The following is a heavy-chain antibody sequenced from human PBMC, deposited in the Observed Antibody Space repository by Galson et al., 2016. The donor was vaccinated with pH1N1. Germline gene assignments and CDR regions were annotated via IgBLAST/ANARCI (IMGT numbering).Heavy chain of an antibody. J-gene: IGHJ2*01. CDR1: GFTFTNYA. Sequence: SLRLSCAASGFTFTNYAIHWVRQAPGKGLEWVSFISVSSLSTYYADSVKGRFTISRDTSKNTVYLQMNSLRAEDTAVYYCAKYHKQRVVELGNFDLWGRGTLVTVSS. CDR3: AKYHKQRVVELGNFDL. D-gene: IGHD6-6*01. CDR2: ISVSSLST. V-gene: IGHV3-23*01.